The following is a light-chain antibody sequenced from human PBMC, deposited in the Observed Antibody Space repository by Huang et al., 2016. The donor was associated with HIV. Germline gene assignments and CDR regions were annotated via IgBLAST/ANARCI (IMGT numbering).Light chain of an antibody. CDR3: QQYNTWPPLT. CDR2: GAS. Sequence: EIVMTQSPATLSVSPGERATHSCRASQSITTNLAWYQQNPGQAPRLLIYGASTRAAGIPARFTGSGSGTEFTLTISSLQSEDFAVYYCQQYNTWPPLTFGGGTKVEIK. CDR1: QSITTN. J-gene: IGKJ4*01. V-gene: IGKV3-15*01.